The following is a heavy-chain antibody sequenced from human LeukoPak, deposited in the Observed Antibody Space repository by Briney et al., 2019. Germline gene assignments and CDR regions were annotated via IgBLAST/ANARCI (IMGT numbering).Heavy chain of an antibody. J-gene: IGHJ4*02. D-gene: IGHD3-10*01. Sequence: GGPLRLSCAASGFSFDDYGMTWVRQAPGKGLEWVSSINWNGGSTGYADSVKGRFTISRDNSKNTLYLQMNSLRAEDTAVYYCARDPGGSGSYLFDYWGQGTLVTVSS. CDR3: ARDPGGSGSYLFDY. V-gene: IGHV3-20*04. CDR2: INWNGGST. CDR1: GFSFDDYG.